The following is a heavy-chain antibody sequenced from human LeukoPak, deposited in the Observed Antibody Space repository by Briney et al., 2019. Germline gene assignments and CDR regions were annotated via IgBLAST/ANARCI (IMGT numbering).Heavy chain of an antibody. Sequence: ASVKVSCKASGYTFTSYYIHWVRQAPGQGLEWMGIINPSSGSTSYAQKFQGRVTMTRDMSTSTVYMELSSLRSEDTAVYYCARAFRSFTFDYWGQGTLVTVSS. J-gene: IGHJ4*02. D-gene: IGHD6-13*01. CDR3: ARAFRSFTFDY. CDR1: GYTFTSYY. CDR2: INPSSGST. V-gene: IGHV1-46*01.